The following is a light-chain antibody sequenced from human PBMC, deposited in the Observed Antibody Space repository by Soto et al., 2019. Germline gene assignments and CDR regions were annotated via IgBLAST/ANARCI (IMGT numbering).Light chain of an antibody. CDR2: DVT. CDR1: SSDVGGYNF. V-gene: IGLV2-14*01. Sequence: ALAQPASVSGSPGQSITISCTGTSSDVGGYNFVSWYQQHPDKAPKLMIYDVTNRPSGVSNRFSGSKSGNTASLTISGLQADDEADYYCSSYTSISTYVFATGTKVTVL. CDR3: SSYTSISTYV. J-gene: IGLJ1*01.